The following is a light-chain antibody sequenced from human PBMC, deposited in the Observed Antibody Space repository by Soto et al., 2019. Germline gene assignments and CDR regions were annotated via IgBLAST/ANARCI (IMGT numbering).Light chain of an antibody. Sequence: EIVMTQSPATLSVSPGERATLSCRASLSISTHLAWYEQKPGQAPRLLIYGASTRATGIPARFSGSGSGTEFTLTISSLQSEDFAVYDCHHYHLWPWTFVQGTKVEI. J-gene: IGKJ1*01. V-gene: IGKV3D-15*01. CDR2: GAS. CDR3: HHYHLWPWT. CDR1: LSISTH.